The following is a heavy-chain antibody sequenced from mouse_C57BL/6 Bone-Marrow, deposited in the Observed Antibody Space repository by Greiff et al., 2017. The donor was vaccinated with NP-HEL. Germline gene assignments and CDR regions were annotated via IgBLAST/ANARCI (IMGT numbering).Heavy chain of an antibody. J-gene: IGHJ2*01. D-gene: IGHD1-1*01. Sequence: QVQLKQPGAELVKPGASVKLSCKASGYTFTSYWMHWVKQRPGQGLEWIGMIHPNSGSTNYNEKFKSKATLTVDKSSSTAYMQLSSLTSEDSAVYYCARWNYYGSSLDYWGQGTTLTVSS. V-gene: IGHV1-64*01. CDR1: GYTFTSYW. CDR3: ARWNYYGSSLDY. CDR2: IHPNSGST.